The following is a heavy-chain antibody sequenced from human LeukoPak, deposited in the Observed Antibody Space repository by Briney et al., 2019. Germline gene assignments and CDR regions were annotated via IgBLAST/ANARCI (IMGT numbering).Heavy chain of an antibody. CDR2: ISGSGGST. J-gene: IGHJ4*02. Sequence: GGSLRLCCAASGFTFSSYAMSCVRQARGPCLASVSAISGSGGSTSYADSVKGRFTISRDNSKNTLYLQMNSLRAEDTAVYYCAKGADSGIAAAGNLFDYWGQGTLVTVSS. D-gene: IGHD6-13*01. CDR3: AKGADSGIAAAGNLFDY. CDR1: GFTFSSYA. V-gene: IGHV3-23*01.